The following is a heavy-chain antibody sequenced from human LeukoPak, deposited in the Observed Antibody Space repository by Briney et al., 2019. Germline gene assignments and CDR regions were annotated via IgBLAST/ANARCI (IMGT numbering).Heavy chain of an antibody. CDR2: ISGSGGST. CDR3: AKVLAVAGKHDY. Sequence: PGGSLRLSCAASGFTFSSYAMSWVRQAPGKGLEWVSAISGSGGSTYYADSVKGRFTISRDNPKNTLYLQMNSLRAEDTAVYYCAKVLAVAGKHDYWGQGTLVTVSS. D-gene: IGHD6-19*01. CDR1: GFTFSSYA. V-gene: IGHV3-23*01. J-gene: IGHJ4*02.